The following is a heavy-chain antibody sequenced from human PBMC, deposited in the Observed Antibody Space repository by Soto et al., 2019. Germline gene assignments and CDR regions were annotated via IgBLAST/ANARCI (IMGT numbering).Heavy chain of an antibody. D-gene: IGHD2-15*01. CDR3: ARIRREVVAATEAAY. V-gene: IGHV2-26*01. CDR1: GFSLSNARMG. Sequence: QVTLKESGPVLVKPTETLTLTCTVSGFSLSNARMGVSWIRQPPGKALEWLAHIFSNDEKSYSTSLKSRLTISKDTSKSQVVLNMTNMDPVDTATYYCARIRREVVAATEAAYWGQGTLVTVSS. CDR2: IFSNDEK. J-gene: IGHJ4*02.